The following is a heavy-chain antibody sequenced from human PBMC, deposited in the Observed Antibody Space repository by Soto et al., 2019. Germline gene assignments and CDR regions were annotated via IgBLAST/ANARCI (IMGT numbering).Heavy chain of an antibody. CDR3: ARVWGSGWFPVDY. CDR1: GGSISSYY. CDR2: IYYSGST. Sequence: PSETLSLTCTVSGGSISSYYWSWIRQPPGKGLEWIGYIYYSGSTNYNHSLKSRVTISVDTSKNQFSLKLSSVTAADTAVYYCARVWGSGWFPVDYWGQGNLVTVSS. D-gene: IGHD6-19*01. J-gene: IGHJ4*02. V-gene: IGHV4-59*01.